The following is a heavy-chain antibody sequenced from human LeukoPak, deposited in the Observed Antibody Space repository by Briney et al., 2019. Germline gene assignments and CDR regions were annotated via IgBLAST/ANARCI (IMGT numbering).Heavy chain of an antibody. D-gene: IGHD3-10*01. CDR1: EFNFRNFA. CDR3: AADRGHFQH. V-gene: IGHV3-33*01. CDR2: IWYDGSNK. Sequence: GGSLRLSCAASEFNFRNFAMHWVRQAPGKGLEWVAVIWYDGSNKYYADSVKGRFTISRDNSKNTLYLQMNSLRAEDTAVYYCAADRGHFQHWGQGTLVTVSS. J-gene: IGHJ1*01.